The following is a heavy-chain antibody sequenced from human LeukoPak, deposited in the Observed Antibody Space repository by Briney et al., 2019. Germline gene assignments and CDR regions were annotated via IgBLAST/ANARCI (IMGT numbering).Heavy chain of an antibody. D-gene: IGHD2-15*01. CDR3: AKQLGYCSDGSCYFPY. Sequence: SETLSLTCTVSGGSISSGDYYWSWIRQPPGKGLEWIGYIYYSGSTYYNPSLKSRVTISVDTSKNQFSLKLSSVTAADTAVYYCAKQLGYCSDGSCYFPYWGQGTLVTASS. V-gene: IGHV4-30-4*01. CDR1: GGSISSGDYY. J-gene: IGHJ4*02. CDR2: IYYSGST.